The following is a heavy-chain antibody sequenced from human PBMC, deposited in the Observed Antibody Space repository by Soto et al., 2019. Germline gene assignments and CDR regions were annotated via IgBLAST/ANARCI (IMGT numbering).Heavy chain of an antibody. Sequence: ASVKVSCKASGYTFTSSYMHWVRQAPGQGLEWMGIINPSGGSTSYAQKFQGRVTMARDTSTSTVYMEVSSLRSEDTAVYYCARDGLEPRRNYYNLYGMDVWGQGTTVTVS. CDR1: GYTFTSSY. CDR3: ARDGLEPRRNYYNLYGMDV. CDR2: INPSGGST. V-gene: IGHV1-46*01. J-gene: IGHJ6*02. D-gene: IGHD1-1*01.